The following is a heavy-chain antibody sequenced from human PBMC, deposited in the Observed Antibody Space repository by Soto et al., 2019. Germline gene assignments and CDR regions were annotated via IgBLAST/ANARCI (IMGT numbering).Heavy chain of an antibody. Sequence: GGSLRLSCAASGFTFSRYWMTWVRQAPGKGLEWVANIKRDGSEKHYADSVKGRFTISRDNAKNSLYLQMNSLRAEDTAVYYCLSSGLAVSWGQGTLVTVSS. CDR2: IKRDGSEK. CDR3: LSSGLAVS. D-gene: IGHD6-19*01. CDR1: GFTFSRYW. V-gene: IGHV3-7*05. J-gene: IGHJ4*02.